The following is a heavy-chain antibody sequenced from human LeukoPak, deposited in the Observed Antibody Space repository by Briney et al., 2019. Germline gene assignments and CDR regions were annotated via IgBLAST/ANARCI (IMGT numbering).Heavy chain of an antibody. Sequence: GGSLRLSCTASGFAFMDASMTWVRQAPGRGLEWVSAISGSGGSTYYADSVKGRFTISRDNSKNTLYLQMNSLRAEDTAVYYCAKDPGGYSYGYEAWGQGTLVTVSS. CDR1: GFAFMDAS. J-gene: IGHJ4*02. D-gene: IGHD5-18*01. CDR2: ISGSGGST. CDR3: AKDPGGYSYGYEA. V-gene: IGHV3-23*01.